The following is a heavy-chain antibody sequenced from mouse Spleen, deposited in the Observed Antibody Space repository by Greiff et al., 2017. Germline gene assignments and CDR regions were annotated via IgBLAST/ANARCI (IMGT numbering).Heavy chain of an antibody. V-gene: IGHV1-78*01. Sequence: VQRVESDAELVKPGASVKISCKVSGYTFTDHTIHWMKQRPEQGLEWIGYIYPRDGSTKYNEKFKGKATLTADKSSSTAYMQLNSLTSEDSAVYFCARGFYYGNSAWFAYWGQGTLVTVSA. CDR2: IYPRDGST. J-gene: IGHJ3*01. CDR1: GYTFTDHT. CDR3: ARGFYYGNSAWFAY. D-gene: IGHD2-1*01.